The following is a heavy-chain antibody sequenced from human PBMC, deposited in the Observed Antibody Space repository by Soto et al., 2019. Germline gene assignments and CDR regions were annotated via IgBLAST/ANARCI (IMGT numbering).Heavy chain of an antibody. CDR3: ARDFLNILTAYYFDY. CDR1: RGSIIRETYY. D-gene: IGHD3-9*01. J-gene: IGHJ4*02. Sequence: SETLSLTCTVSRGSIIRETYYWAWIRQPPGKGLEWIGSIYHSGSTYYNPSLKSRVTMSVDTSKSHFSLKLTSVTAADTAVYYCARDFLNILTAYYFDYWCQGTLVTVSS. V-gene: IGHV4-39*02. CDR2: IYHSGST.